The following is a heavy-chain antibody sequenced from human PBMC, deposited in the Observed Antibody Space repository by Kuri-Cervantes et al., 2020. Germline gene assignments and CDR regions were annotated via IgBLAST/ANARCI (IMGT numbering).Heavy chain of an antibody. CDR1: GFTFSSYS. Sequence: LSLTCAASGFTFSSYSMNWVRQAPGKGLEWVSSISSSSSYIYYADSVKGRFTISRDNAKNSLYLQMNSLRAEDTALYYCAKDNGPGTIFGVVNSHYYGMDVWGQGTTVTVSS. CDR3: AKDNGPGTIFGVVNSHYYGMDV. CDR2: ISSSSSYI. J-gene: IGHJ6*02. D-gene: IGHD3-3*01. V-gene: IGHV3-21*04.